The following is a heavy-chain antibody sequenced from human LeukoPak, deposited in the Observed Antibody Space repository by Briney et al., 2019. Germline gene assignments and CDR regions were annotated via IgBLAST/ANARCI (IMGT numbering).Heavy chain of an antibody. CDR1: GFTFSSYS. J-gene: IGHJ4*02. V-gene: IGHV3-48*04. CDR3: ASGPSIARFDC. Sequence: GGSLRLSCVASGFTFSSYSMNWVRQAPRKGLEWVSYISSSSSTIYYADSVKGRFTISRYNAKNSLYLQMNSLRAEDTAVYYCASGPSIARFDCWGQGTLVTVSS. CDR2: ISSSSSTI. D-gene: IGHD6-6*01.